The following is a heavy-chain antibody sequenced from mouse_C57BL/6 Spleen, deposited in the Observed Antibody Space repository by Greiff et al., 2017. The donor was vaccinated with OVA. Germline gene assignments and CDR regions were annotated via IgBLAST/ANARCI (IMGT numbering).Heavy chain of an antibody. V-gene: IGHV1-18*01. D-gene: IGHD2-13*01. Sequence: VQLQQSGAELVKPGASVKLSCKASGYTFTDYYMDWVKQSPGQSLEWIGDINPNDGDTNYTQKFKGKATLTVDNSSSTAYMKLSSLTSEDTAGYYCARLSGDYWFDYWGQGTTVTVSA. CDR3: ARLSGDYWFDY. CDR2: INPNDGDT. CDR1: GYTFTDYY. J-gene: IGHJ3*01.